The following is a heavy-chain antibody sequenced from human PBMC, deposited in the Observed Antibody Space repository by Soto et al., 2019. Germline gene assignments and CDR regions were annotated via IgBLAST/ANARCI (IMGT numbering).Heavy chain of an antibody. CDR3: VKGEYYYDSSGYYPSDY. CDR1: GFTFSIYA. CDR2: ISTNGGST. D-gene: IGHD3-22*01. Sequence: GGSLRLSCSASGFTFSIYAMHWVRQAPGKGLEYVSSISTNGGSTHYADSVKGRFTISRDNSKNTQYLQMSSLRADDTAVYYCVKGEYYYDSSGYYPSDYWAQGT. J-gene: IGHJ4*02. V-gene: IGHV3-64D*06.